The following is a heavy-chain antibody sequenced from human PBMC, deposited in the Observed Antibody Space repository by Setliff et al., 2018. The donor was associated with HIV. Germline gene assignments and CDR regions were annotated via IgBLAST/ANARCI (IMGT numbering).Heavy chain of an antibody. Sequence: GGSLRLSCAASGFTFSRYGMHWVRQAPGKGLEWVAFISYDGSKKYDADFVKGRFTISRDNSKNTLYLQMNSLRTDDTAVYYCARVPPPTYYYFYDDHYYYYGMDVWGQGTTVTVSS. CDR3: ARVPPPTYYYFYDDHYYYYGMDV. J-gene: IGHJ6*02. CDR2: ISYDGSKK. V-gene: IGHV3-30*04. CDR1: GFTFSRYG. D-gene: IGHD3-10*01.